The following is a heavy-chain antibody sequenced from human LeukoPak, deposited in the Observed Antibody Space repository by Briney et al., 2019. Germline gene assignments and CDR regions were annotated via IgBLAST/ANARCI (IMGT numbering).Heavy chain of an antibody. CDR3: ARPSRRLPRNYWYFDL. D-gene: IGHD6-25*01. CDR2: INHSGST. Sequence: PSETLSLTCAVYGGSFSGYYWSWIRQPPGKGLEWVGEINHSGSTNYNPSLKSRVTISVDTSKNQSSLKLSSVTAADTAVYYCARPSRRLPRNYWYFDLWGRGTLVTVSS. J-gene: IGHJ2*01. CDR1: GGSFSGYY. V-gene: IGHV4-34*01.